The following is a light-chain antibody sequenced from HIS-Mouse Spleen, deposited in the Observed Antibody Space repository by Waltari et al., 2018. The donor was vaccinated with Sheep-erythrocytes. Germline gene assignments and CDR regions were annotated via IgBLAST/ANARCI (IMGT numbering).Light chain of an antibody. V-gene: IGLV2-11*01. CDR2: DVS. CDR3: CSYAGSYNHV. Sequence: QSALTQPRSVSGSPGQSVTISCTGTSSDVGGDNYFYCYQPHPGKAPKLMIYDVSKRPSGVPDRFSGSKSGNTASLTISGLQAEDEADYYCCSYAGSYNHVFATGTKVTVL. CDR1: SSDVGGDNY. J-gene: IGLJ1*01.